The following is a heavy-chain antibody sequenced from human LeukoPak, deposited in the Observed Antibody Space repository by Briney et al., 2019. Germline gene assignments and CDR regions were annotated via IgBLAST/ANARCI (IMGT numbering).Heavy chain of an antibody. V-gene: IGHV3-74*01. J-gene: IGHJ1*01. CDR1: GFTFSSYW. CDR2: VNSDGSNT. CDR3: ARVGPSGMAVAGTQYFHL. D-gene: IGHD6-19*01. Sequence: GGSLRLSCAASGFTFSSYWMHWVRQAPGKGLVWVSRVNSDGSNTTYADSVKGRFTISRDNAKNTVYLQMNSLRAEDTAVYYCARVGPSGMAVAGTQYFHLWGQGTLVTVSS.